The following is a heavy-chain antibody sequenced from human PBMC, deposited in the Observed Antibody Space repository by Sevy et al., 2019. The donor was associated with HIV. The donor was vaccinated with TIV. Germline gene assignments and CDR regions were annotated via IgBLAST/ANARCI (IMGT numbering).Heavy chain of an antibody. Sequence: SETLSLTCTVSGGSISSSSYYWGWIRQPPGKGLEWIGSIYYSGSTYYNPSLKSRVTISVDTSKNQFSLKLSSVTAAGTAVYYCARSPLWFGETGGAFDIWGQGTMVTVSS. V-gene: IGHV4-39*01. CDR2: IYYSGST. D-gene: IGHD3-10*01. J-gene: IGHJ3*02. CDR1: GGSISSSSYY. CDR3: ARSPLWFGETGGAFDI.